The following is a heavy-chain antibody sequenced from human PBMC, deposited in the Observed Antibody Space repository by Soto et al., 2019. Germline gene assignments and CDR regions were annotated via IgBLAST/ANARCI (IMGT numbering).Heavy chain of an antibody. Sequence: SETLSLPCTVSGGSISSYYWSWIRQPPGKGLEWIGYIYYSGSTNYNPSLKSRVTISVDTSKNQFSLKLSSVTAADTAVYYCARQFCSGGSCYVDYWGQGTLVTVSS. V-gene: IGHV4-59*08. CDR2: IYYSGST. CDR1: GGSISSYY. CDR3: ARQFCSGGSCYVDY. D-gene: IGHD2-15*01. J-gene: IGHJ4*02.